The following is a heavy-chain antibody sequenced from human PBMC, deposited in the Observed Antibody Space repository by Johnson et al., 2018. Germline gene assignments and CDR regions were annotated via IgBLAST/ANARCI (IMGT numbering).Heavy chain of an antibody. CDR2: ISHDGRKR. CDR3: AKGSYGGNRGGAFDI. J-gene: IGHJ3*02. D-gene: IGHD4-23*01. CDR1: RFTFRSCG. Sequence: QVQLVQSGGGVVQPGRSXRVACAASRFTFRSCGMHWVRKAPGKGLEWVPIISHDGRKRYYADSVNGRLTISRHASNSTLYLQMNSQNAEDTAVYYCAKGSYGGNRGGAFDIWGQGTMVAVSS. V-gene: IGHV3-30*18.